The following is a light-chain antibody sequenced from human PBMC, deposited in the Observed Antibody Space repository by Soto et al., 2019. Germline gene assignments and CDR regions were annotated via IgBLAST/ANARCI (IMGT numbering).Light chain of an antibody. CDR1: SSDVGGYNY. V-gene: IGLV2-8*01. Sequence: QSVLTQPPSASGSPGQSVTISCTGTSSDVGGYNYVSWYQQHPGKAPKLMIYEVSKRPSGVPDRFSGSKSGNTASLTVSELQAEDEADYYCSSYAGSNNFVVFGTGTKVTVL. CDR3: SSYAGSNNFVV. J-gene: IGLJ1*01. CDR2: EVS.